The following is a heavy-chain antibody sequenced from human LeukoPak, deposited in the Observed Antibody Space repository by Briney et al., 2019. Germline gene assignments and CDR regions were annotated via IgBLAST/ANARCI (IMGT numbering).Heavy chain of an antibody. D-gene: IGHD4-23*01. V-gene: IGHV1-46*01. Sequence: GASVKVSCKASGYTFTSYYMHWVRQAPGQGLEWMGIINPSGGSTSYAQKFQGRVTLTRDMSTSTVYMELSSLRSEDTAVYYCASRGQHYGGKPEYYYYYMDVWGKGTTVTVSS. CDR3: ASRGQHYGGKPEYYYYYMDV. J-gene: IGHJ6*03. CDR1: GYTFTSYY. CDR2: INPSGGST.